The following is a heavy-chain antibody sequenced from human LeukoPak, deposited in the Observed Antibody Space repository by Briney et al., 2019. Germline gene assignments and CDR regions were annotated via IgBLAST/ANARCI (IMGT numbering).Heavy chain of an antibody. D-gene: IGHD1-26*01. CDR1: GFTFSSYA. CDR2: ISGSGGST. J-gene: IGHJ4*02. Sequence: RGSLRLSCAASGFTFSSYAMSWVRQAPGKGLEWVSVISGSGGSTYYADSLKGRFTISRDNSKNTLYVQMNSLRVDDTAVYYCARGVGAADYWGQGTLVTVSS. CDR3: ARGVGAADY. V-gene: IGHV3-23*01.